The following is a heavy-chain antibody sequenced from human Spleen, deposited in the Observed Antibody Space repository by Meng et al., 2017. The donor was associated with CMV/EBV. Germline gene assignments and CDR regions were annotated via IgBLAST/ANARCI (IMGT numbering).Heavy chain of an antibody. CDR2: INPNSGDT. CDR1: GYTFTGYY. D-gene: IGHD3-10*01. J-gene: IGHJ5*02. CDR3: ARDGVVLQWFGENFVNWFDP. Sequence: ASVKVSCKASGYTFTGYYLHWVRQAPGQGLEWMAWINPNSGDTHFAQKFQGRVSMTRDTSISTAYMELSRLRSDDTAVYYCARDGVVLQWFGENFVNWFDPWGQGTLVTVSS. V-gene: IGHV1-2*02.